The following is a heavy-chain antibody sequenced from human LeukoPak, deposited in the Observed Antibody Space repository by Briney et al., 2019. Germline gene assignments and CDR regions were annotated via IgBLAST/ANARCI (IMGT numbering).Heavy chain of an antibody. D-gene: IGHD5-18*01. J-gene: IGHJ4*02. Sequence: ASVKVSCKASGYAFTSYYMHWVRQAPGQGLEWMGIINPSGGSTSYAQKFQGRVTVTRDMSTSTVYMELSSLRSEDTAVYYCASSGYSYGYFFDYWGQGTLVTVSS. CDR1: GYAFTSYY. CDR2: INPSGGST. V-gene: IGHV1-46*01. CDR3: ASSGYSYGYFFDY.